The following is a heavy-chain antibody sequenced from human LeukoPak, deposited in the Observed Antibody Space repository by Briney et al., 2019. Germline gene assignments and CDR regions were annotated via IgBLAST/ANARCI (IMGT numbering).Heavy chain of an antibody. D-gene: IGHD5-24*01. V-gene: IGHV3-48*04. CDR3: ARGLYNSA. J-gene: IGHJ5*02. CDR2: ISSSGSTI. CDR1: GFTFSSYS. Sequence: PGGSLRLSCAASGFTFSSYSMNWVRQAPGKGLEWVSHISSSGSTIYYADSAKGRFTISRDNAKNSVFLQMNSLRVEDTAVYYCARGLYNSAWGRGTLVTVSS.